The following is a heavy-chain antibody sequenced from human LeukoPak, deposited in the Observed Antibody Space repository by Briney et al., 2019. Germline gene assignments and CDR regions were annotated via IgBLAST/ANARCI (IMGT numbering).Heavy chain of an antibody. CDR1: GFTFSYYT. CDR3: ARDFYYYASGSYNGHDTVDY. V-gene: IGHV3-21*01. J-gene: IGHJ4*02. CDR2: ISSSSSYL. D-gene: IGHD3-10*01. Sequence: KSGGSLRLSCAASGFTFSYYTMNWVRQAPGKGLEWVSSISSSSSYLYYADSVMGRFTISRDNAKNSLYLQMNSLRAEDTALYYCARDFYYYASGSYNGHDTVDYWGQGTLVSVSS.